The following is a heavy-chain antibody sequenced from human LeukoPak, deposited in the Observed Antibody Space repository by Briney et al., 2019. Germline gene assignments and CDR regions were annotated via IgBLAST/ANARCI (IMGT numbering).Heavy chain of an antibody. V-gene: IGHV3-30-3*01. J-gene: IGHJ6*02. Sequence: AGGSLRLSCAASGFTFSSYAMHWVRQAPGKGLEWVAVISYDGSNKYYADSVKGRFTISRDNSKNTLYLQMNSLRAEDTAVYYCARGGLPPYYYDSSGYYASYYYYGMDVWGQGTTVTVSS. CDR2: ISYDGSNK. D-gene: IGHD3-22*01. CDR1: GFTFSSYA. CDR3: ARGGLPPYYYDSSGYYASYYYYGMDV.